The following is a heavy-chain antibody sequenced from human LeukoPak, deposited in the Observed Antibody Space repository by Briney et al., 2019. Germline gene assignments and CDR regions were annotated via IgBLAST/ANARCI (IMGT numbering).Heavy chain of an antibody. CDR2: IYPGDSDT. CDR1: GYSFTSYW. CDR3: ARRASGTYYYYGMDV. J-gene: IGHJ6*02. Sequence: GESLKISCKGSGYSFTSYWIGWVRQMPGKGLEWMGIIYPGDSDTRYSPPFQGQVTISADKSISTAYLQWSSLKASDTAMYYCARRASGTYYYYGMDVWGQGTTVTVSS. D-gene: IGHD6-13*01. V-gene: IGHV5-51*01.